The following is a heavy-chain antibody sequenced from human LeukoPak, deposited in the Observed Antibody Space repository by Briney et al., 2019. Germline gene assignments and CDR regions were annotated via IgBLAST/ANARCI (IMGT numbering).Heavy chain of an antibody. CDR2: ISGSGGST. CDR1: GFTFSSYA. Sequence: GGSLRLSCAASGFTFSSYAMSWVRQAPGKGLEWVSAISGSGGSTYYADSVKGRFTISRDNSKNTLYLQMNSLRAEDTAVYYCARVAGSGYYYAYFQHWGQGTLVTVSS. CDR3: ARVAGSGYYYAYFQH. V-gene: IGHV3-23*01. J-gene: IGHJ1*01. D-gene: IGHD3-22*01.